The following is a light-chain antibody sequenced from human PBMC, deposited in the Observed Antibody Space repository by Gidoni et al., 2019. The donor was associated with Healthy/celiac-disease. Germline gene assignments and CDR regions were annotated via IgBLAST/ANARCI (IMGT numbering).Light chain of an antibody. J-gene: IGKJ2*01. V-gene: IGKV1-33*01. CDR1: QDISNY. Sequence: DIQMTQSTSSLSASVGDRVTITCQESQDISNYLNWYQQKPGKATKLLIYDASNLETVVPSRFSGSGSGTDFTFTISSLQPEDIATYYCQQYDNLPPYTFGQGTKLEIK. CDR2: DAS. CDR3: QQYDNLPPYT.